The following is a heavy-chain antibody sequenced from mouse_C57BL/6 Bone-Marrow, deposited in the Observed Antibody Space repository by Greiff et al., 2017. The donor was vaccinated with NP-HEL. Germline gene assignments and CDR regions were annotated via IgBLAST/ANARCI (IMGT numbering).Heavy chain of an antibody. D-gene: IGHD1-1*01. V-gene: IGHV3-6*01. CDR1: GYSITSGYF. J-gene: IGHJ4*01. CDR2: ISYDGSN. Sequence: EVQLVESGPGLVKPSQSLSLTCSVTGYSITSGYFWNWIRQLPGNKLEWVGIISYDGSNNYNQSLKNRISITRDTSKNQFFLKLNAVTTEDTATDNCARVTVGYYAMDYWGQGTSVTVSS. CDR3: ARVTVGYYAMDY.